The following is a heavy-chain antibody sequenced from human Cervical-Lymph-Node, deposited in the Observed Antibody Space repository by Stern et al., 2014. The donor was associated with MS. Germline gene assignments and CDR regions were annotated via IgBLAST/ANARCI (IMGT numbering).Heavy chain of an antibody. CDR1: RGSITTGGYF. CDR3: ARAKGKGNSWYSLHGLDV. Sequence: QVQLVQSGPGLVKPSETLSLTCSVSRGSITTGGYFWAWIRQPPGQGLEWIGSMTPGGAAYPNPSLTSRVTISLYTSPTQFSPTLISGTAADMGVYYCARAKGKGNSWYSLHGLDVWGQGTTVTVS. CDR2: MTPGGAA. V-gene: IGHV4-39*02. D-gene: IGHD6-13*01. J-gene: IGHJ6*02.